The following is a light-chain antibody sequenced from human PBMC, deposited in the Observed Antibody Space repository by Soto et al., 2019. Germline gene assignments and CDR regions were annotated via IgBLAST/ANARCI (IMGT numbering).Light chain of an antibody. J-gene: IGKJ1*01. CDR3: QPYNGYSEP. Sequence: DIQMTQSPSTLSGSVGDRVTITCRASQTISSWLAWYQQKPGKAPKLLIYKASTLKSGVPSRFSGSGSGTEFTLTIRSLQPDDFAPYYSQPYNGYSEPFGQGTQVEL. CDR2: KAS. V-gene: IGKV1-5*03. CDR1: QTISSW.